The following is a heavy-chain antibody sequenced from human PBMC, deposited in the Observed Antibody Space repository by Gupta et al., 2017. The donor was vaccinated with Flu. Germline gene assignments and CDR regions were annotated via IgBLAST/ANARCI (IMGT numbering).Heavy chain of an antibody. D-gene: IGHD2-21*02. V-gene: IGHV3-74*01. CDR2: INNDGSST. Sequence: EVQVVESGGGLVQHGGSLRLSCAASGFTFSNYWRHWGRQAPGKGLVWVSRINNDGSSTNYADSVKGRFTISRDNAKNTLYLQMNSLRDEDTALYYCARDRRTGRLPEDWGQGTLVTVSS. CDR3: ARDRRTGRLPED. CDR1: GFTFSNYW. J-gene: IGHJ4*02.